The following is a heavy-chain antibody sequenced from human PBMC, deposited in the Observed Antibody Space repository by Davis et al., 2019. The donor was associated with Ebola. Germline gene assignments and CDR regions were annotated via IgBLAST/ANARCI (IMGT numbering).Heavy chain of an antibody. CDR3: VTENWYRFES. J-gene: IGHJ4*02. CDR1: GFSVSANY. Sequence: GESLKISCAASGFSVSANYMIWVRQAPGKGLEWVSLMYAVGNTFYADSVKGRFTISRDNSKNTIYLQMNSLRAEDTAVYYCVTENWYRFESWGQGTLVTVSS. D-gene: IGHD1/OR15-1a*01. CDR2: MYAVGNT. V-gene: IGHV3-53*01.